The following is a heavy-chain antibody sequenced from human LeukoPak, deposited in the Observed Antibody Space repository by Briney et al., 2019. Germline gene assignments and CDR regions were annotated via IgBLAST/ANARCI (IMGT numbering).Heavy chain of an antibody. V-gene: IGHV1-46*01. CDR1: GYTFTSYY. CDR2: INPSGGST. J-gene: IGHJ4*02. Sequence: ASVKVSCKASGYTFTSYYMHWVRQAPGQGLEWMGLINPSGGSTSYAQKFQGRVTMTRDTSTSTVYMELSSLRSEDTAVYYCARVTPPYCSSTSCYLDYWGQGTLVTVSS. CDR3: ARVTPPYCSSTSCYLDY. D-gene: IGHD2-2*01.